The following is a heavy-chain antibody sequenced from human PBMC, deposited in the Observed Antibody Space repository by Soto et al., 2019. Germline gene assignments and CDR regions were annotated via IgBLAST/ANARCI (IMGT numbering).Heavy chain of an antibody. CDR1: GFSLRTSGVG. J-gene: IGHJ4*02. CDR3: VHRLPPYGLPY. CDR2: NLWDDEK. D-gene: IGHD3-10*01. Sequence: SGPTLVNPTQPLTLTCTFSGFSLRTSGVGVGWIRQPPGQALEWLALNLWDDEKRYSPFLKGRLTITKDASKNQVVLTMTNMDPVDTATHYCVHRLPPYGLPYWGQGSLVTFPS. V-gene: IGHV2-5*02.